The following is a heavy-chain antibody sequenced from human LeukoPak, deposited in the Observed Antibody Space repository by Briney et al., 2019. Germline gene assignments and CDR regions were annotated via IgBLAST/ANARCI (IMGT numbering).Heavy chain of an antibody. J-gene: IGHJ4*02. CDR3: ARAASQYCSGGTCSSFDY. D-gene: IGHD2-15*01. Sequence: GRSLRLSCVASGFTFITYGMHWVHQAPGKGLEWVAVISHDGSNTYYADSVKGRMTISRDNSKNTLHLQMNSLRAEDTALYYCARAASQYCSGGTCSSFDYWGQGTLATVSS. CDR1: GFTFITYG. CDR2: ISHDGSNT. V-gene: IGHV3-33*05.